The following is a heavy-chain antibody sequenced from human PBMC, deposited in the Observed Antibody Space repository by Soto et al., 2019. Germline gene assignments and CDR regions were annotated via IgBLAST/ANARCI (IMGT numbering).Heavy chain of an antibody. CDR1: GYTLTDLS. CDR3: ATRGSGYDQYYFDY. V-gene: IGHV1-24*01. CDR2: FDPEDGET. Sequence: ASVTVSCKVSGYTLTDLSMHWVRQAPGKGLEWMGGFDPEDGETIYAQKFQGRVTMTEDTSTDTAYMELSSLRSEDTAVYYCATRGSGYDQYYFDYWGQGTLVTVSS. D-gene: IGHD5-12*01. J-gene: IGHJ4*02.